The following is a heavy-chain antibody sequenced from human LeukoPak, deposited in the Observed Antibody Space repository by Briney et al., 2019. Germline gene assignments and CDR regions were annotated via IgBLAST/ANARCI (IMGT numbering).Heavy chain of an antibody. CDR2: IYYSGST. D-gene: IGHD6-19*01. CDR3: ARRYSYSSLPDY. Sequence: SETRSLTCTVSGGSISSSSCFWGWIRQPPGKGLEWIGSIYYSGSTYYNPSLKSRVTISVDTSKNQFSLKLSSVTAADTAVYYCARRYSYSSLPDYWGQGTLVTVSS. J-gene: IGHJ4*02. CDR1: GGSISSSSCF. V-gene: IGHV4-39*01.